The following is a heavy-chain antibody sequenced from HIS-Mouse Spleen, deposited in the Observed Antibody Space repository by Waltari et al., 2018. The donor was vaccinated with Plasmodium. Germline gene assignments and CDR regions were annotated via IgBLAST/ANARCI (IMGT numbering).Heavy chain of an antibody. Sequence: EVQLVETGGGLIQPGGSLRLSCAASGFTVSSNYMSWVRQAPGKGGEGVSVIYSGGSTYYADSVKGRFTISRDNSKNTLYLQMNSLRAEDTAVYYCARGNSGYSSSWYLFDYWGQGTLVTVSS. CDR2: IYSGGST. CDR1: GFTVSSNY. D-gene: IGHD6-13*01. V-gene: IGHV3-53*02. CDR3: ARGNSGYSSSWYLFDY. J-gene: IGHJ4*02.